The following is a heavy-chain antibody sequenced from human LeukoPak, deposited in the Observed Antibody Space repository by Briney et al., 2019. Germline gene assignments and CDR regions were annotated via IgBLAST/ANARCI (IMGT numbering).Heavy chain of an antibody. CDR2: ISSSGGSP. Sequence: PGGSLRLSGAASGFSFSSYAMSWVRQAPGKGLEWVSGISSSGGSPYYADSVQGRFTISRDNSKNTLFLQMTGLRAEDAAAYYCADLGTAYYYDRSTYWGQGTLVAVSS. V-gene: IGHV3-23*01. D-gene: IGHD3-22*01. CDR3: ADLGTAYYYDRSTY. CDR1: GFSFSSYA. J-gene: IGHJ4*02.